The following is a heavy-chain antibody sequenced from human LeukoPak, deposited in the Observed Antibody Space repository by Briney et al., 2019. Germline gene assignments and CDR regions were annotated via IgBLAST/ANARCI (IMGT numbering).Heavy chain of an antibody. V-gene: IGHV1-8*01. CDR3: ARGKVGYYYMDV. Sequence: ASVKVSCKASGYTFTSYDINWVRQATGQGLEWMGWMNPNSGNTGYAQKFQGRVTMTRNTSISTAYMELSSLRSEDTAVYYCARGKVGYYYMDVWGKGTTVTVSS. CDR1: GYTFTSYD. CDR2: MNPNSGNT. D-gene: IGHD2-15*01. J-gene: IGHJ6*03.